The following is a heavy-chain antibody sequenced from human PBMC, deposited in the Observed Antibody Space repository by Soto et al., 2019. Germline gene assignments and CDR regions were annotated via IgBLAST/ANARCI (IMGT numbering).Heavy chain of an antibody. CDR1: RYTFTGYY. D-gene: IGHD6-13*01. Sequence: ASVKVSCNACRYTFTGYYMHGVRQAPGQGLEWMGWINPNSGGTNYAQKFQGRVTMTRDTSISTAYMELSRLRSDDTAVYYCARPSEGQQLVTLDYWGQGTLVTVSS. V-gene: IGHV1-2*02. CDR3: ARPSEGQQLVTLDY. J-gene: IGHJ4*02. CDR2: INPNSGGT.